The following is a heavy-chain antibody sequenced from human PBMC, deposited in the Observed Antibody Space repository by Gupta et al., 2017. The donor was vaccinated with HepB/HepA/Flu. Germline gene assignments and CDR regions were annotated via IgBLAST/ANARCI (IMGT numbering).Heavy chain of an antibody. V-gene: IGHV3-48*03. Sequence: EVQLVESGGGLVQPGGSLRPSCAASGFTFSFYEMNWVRQAPGKGLGWVEYISSSGSTISYADSVKGRFTISRDNAKNSLYLQMHSLRAEDTAVYYCARIPLDFDFWGQGTLVTVSS. J-gene: IGHJ4*02. CDR1: GFTFSFYE. D-gene: IGHD2-21*01. CDR3: ARIPLDFDF. CDR2: ISSSGSTI.